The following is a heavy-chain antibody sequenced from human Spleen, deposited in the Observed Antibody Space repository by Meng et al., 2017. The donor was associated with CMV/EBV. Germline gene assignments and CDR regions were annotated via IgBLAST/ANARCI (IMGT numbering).Heavy chain of an antibody. V-gene: IGHV4-34*01. Sequence: QGRLQQWGAGLLKPSETLSLTCAVYGGSFSGYYWSWIRQPPGKGLEWIGEINHSGSTNYNPSLKSRVTISVDTSKNQFSLKLSSVTAADTAVYYCARLTVDTAMVTAFDYWGQGTLVTVSS. CDR1: GGSFSGYY. CDR3: ARLTVDTAMVTAFDY. D-gene: IGHD5-18*01. CDR2: INHSGST. J-gene: IGHJ4*02.